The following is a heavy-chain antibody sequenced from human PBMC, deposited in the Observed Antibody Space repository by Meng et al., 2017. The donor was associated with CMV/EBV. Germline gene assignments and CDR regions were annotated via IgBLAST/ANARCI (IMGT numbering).Heavy chain of an antibody. Sequence: SVKVSCKASGGTFSSYAISWVRQAPGQGLEWMGGIIPLFGTANYAQKFQGRVTITTDESTSTAYMELNSLRSEDPAVYHCARYRFCSSITCHARGHYYNYGMDVWGQGTTVTVSS. J-gene: IGHJ6*02. V-gene: IGHV1-69*05. CDR2: IIPLFGTA. CDR3: ARYRFCSSITCHARGHYYNYGMDV. D-gene: IGHD2-2*01. CDR1: GGTFSSYA.